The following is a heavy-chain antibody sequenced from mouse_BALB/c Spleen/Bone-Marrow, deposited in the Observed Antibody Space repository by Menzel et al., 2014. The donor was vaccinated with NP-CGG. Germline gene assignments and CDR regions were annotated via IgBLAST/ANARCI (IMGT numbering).Heavy chain of an antibody. J-gene: IGHJ4*01. Sequence: VQLVESGAELVRPGSSVKISCKSSGYSFSNYWMNWMKQRPGQGLEWIGQIYPGDGDTNYNGKFKGKATLTADKSSSTAYMQLSSLTSEDSAVYFCASRGDYSYAMDYWSQGTSVTVSS. D-gene: IGHD1-1*01. CDR2: IYPGDGDT. V-gene: IGHV1-80*01. CDR1: GYSFSNYW. CDR3: ASRGDYSYAMDY.